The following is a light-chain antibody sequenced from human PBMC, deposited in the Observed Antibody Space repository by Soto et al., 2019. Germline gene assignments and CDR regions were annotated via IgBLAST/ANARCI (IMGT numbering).Light chain of an antibody. Sequence: EIVLTQSPGTLSLSPLEIATLSFTASQSVSSGYLAWYQQKPGQAPRLLIYGASIRAAGIPDRFSGSGSGADFTLTISRLEPEDFAVYYCQQYGSSPRTFGQGTKVDIK. J-gene: IGKJ1*01. CDR3: QQYGSSPRT. V-gene: IGKV3-20*01. CDR1: QSVSSGY. CDR2: GAS.